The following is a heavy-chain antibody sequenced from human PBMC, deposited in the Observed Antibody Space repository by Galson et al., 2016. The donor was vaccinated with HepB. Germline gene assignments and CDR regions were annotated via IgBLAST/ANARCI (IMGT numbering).Heavy chain of an antibody. CDR1: GFTFSGHG. D-gene: IGHD2-21*02. Sequence: SLRLSCAASGFTFSGHGTHWVRQAPGRGLEWVAVISNDGSDKQFVGSVKGRFTVSRDNSKNTLFLQMNSLRVEDTAVYYCAKLDCGRNCPRDYWGQGTQVTVSS. V-gene: IGHV3-30*18. J-gene: IGHJ4*02. CDR3: AKLDCGRNCPRDY. CDR2: ISNDGSDK.